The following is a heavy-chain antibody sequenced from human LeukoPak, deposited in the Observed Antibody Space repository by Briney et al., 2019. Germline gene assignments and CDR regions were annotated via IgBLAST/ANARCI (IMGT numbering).Heavy chain of an antibody. CDR1: GGTFSSYA. J-gene: IGHJ4*02. CDR2: IIPIFGTA. V-gene: IGHV1-69*05. D-gene: IGHD3-16*01. Sequence: ASVKVSCKASGGTFSSYAISWVRQAPGQGLEWMGGIIPIFGTANYAQKFQGRVTITTDESTSTAYMELSSLRSEDTAVYYCARGGPLGYYFDYWGQGTPATVSS. CDR3: ARGGPLGYYFDY.